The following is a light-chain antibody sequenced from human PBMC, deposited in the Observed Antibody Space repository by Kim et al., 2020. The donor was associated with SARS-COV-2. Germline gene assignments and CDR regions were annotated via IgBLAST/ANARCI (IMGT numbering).Light chain of an antibody. CDR3: SSYTNTGPVNVL. Sequence: QSALTQPPSVSGSPGQSVTISCTGTSSDIGSYNRVSWYQQSPGTAPKLILYEVSNRPSGVPDRFSGSQSGNTASLTISGLQAEDEADYYCSSYTNTGPVNVLFGGGTQLTVL. V-gene: IGLV2-18*02. CDR1: SSDIGSYNR. CDR2: EVS. J-gene: IGLJ3*02.